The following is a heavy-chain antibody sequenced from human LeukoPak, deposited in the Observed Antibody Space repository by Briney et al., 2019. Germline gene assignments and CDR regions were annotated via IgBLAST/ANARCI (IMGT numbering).Heavy chain of an antibody. Sequence: GGSLRLSCAASGFTFSSYGMHWVRQAPGKGLEWVAFIRYNGSNKYYADSVKGRFTISRDNSKNTLYLQMNSLRAEDTAVYYCATLAAAGFEPFDYWGQGTLVTVSS. D-gene: IGHD6-13*01. V-gene: IGHV3-30*02. CDR3: ATLAAAGFEPFDY. CDR1: GFTFSSYG. J-gene: IGHJ4*02. CDR2: IRYNGSNK.